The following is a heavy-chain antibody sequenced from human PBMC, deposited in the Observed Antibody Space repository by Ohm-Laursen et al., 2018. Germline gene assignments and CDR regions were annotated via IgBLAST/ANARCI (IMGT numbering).Heavy chain of an antibody. J-gene: IGHJ6*02. Sequence: SLRLSCAAPGFTFFNYGMHWVRQAPGKGLEWVAIIWSDGSNKYYGDSVKGRFTISRDNSKNTLYLQVDSLRAEGTAVYYCARLLRVGTTTHCVMDVWGQGTTVTASS. CDR1: GFTFFNYG. CDR2: IWSDGSNK. CDR3: ARLLRVGTTTHCVMDV. V-gene: IGHV3-33*01. D-gene: IGHD1-26*01.